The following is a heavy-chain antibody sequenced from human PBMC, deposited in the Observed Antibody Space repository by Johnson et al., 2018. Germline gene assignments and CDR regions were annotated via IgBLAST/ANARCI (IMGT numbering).Heavy chain of an antibody. V-gene: IGHV4-4*07. CDR2: FFTTENT. J-gene: IGHJ4*02. Sequence: QVQLQESGPGLVKPSETLSLTCIVSGDSISGYYWNWIRQPAGKGLEWIGRFFTTENTNSNPSLRSRVTMSIDMSKSEFFLKLTSVTAADSAVYYCARGHPRAFAFDYWGQGTLVTVSS. CDR1: GDSISGYY. CDR3: ARGHPRAFAFDY.